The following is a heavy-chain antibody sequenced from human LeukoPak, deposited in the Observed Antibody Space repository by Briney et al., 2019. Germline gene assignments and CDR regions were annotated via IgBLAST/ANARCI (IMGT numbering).Heavy chain of an antibody. CDR2: ISAYNGNT. Sequence: GASVKVSCKASGYTFTSYGISWVRQAPGQGLEWMGWISAYNGNTNYAQKLQGRVTMTTDTSTSTAYMELRSLRSDDTAVYYCARDRRHYYGSGSPNIPHYWGQGTLVTVSS. V-gene: IGHV1-18*01. CDR3: ARDRRHYYGSGSPNIPHY. CDR1: GYTFTSYG. D-gene: IGHD3-10*01. J-gene: IGHJ4*02.